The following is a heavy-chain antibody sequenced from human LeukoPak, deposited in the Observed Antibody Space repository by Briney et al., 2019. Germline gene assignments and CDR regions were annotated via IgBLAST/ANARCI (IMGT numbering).Heavy chain of an antibody. CDR1: GGTFSSYA. CDR2: IIPIFGTA. D-gene: IGHD4-23*01. Sequence: ASVKVSCKASGGTFSSYAISWVRQAPGQGLEWMGGIIPIFGTANYAQKFQGRVTITADESTSTAYMELSSLRSEDTAVYYCARGPATVVTPYYFDYWGQGTLVTVSS. V-gene: IGHV1-69*01. J-gene: IGHJ4*02. CDR3: ARGPATVVTPYYFDY.